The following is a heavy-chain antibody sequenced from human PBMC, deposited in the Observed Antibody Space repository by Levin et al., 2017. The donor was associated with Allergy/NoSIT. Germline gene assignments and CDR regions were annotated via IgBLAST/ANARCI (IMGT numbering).Heavy chain of an antibody. Sequence: GASVKVSCKASGGTFSSYAISWVRQAPGQGLEWMGGIIPIFGTANYAQKFQGRVTITADESTSTAYMELSSLRSEDTAVYYCARYYYGSGRGGMDVWGQGTTVTVSS. D-gene: IGHD3-10*01. CDR2: IIPIFGTA. CDR1: GGTFSSYA. V-gene: IGHV1-69*13. J-gene: IGHJ6*02. CDR3: ARYYYGSGRGGMDV.